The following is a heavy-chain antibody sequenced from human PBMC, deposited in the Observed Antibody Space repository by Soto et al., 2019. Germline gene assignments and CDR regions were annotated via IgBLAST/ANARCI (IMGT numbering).Heavy chain of an antibody. CDR3: ARSKYYYDSSGYFSSAPDY. J-gene: IGHJ4*02. CDR1: GGTFSSYT. V-gene: IGHV1-3*01. Sequence: GASVKVSCKASGGTFSSYTISWVRQAPGQGLEWMGWINAGNGNTNYSQKFQGRVTITRDTSASTAYMELSSLRSEDTAVYYCARSKYYYDSSGYFSSAPDYWGQGTLVTVSS. D-gene: IGHD3-22*01. CDR2: INAGNGNT.